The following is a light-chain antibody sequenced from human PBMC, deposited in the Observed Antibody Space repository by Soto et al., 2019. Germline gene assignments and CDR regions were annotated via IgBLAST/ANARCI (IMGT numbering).Light chain of an antibody. CDR1: QSINNW. J-gene: IGKJ1*01. Sequence: DIQMTQSPSTLSASVGDRVTITCRASQSINNWLAWYQQKPGKAPKLFIFKASTLESGVPSRFSGSGSGTEFTLSISSLQPDYFATYFCQQYESFPRTFGHGTKVDIK. CDR3: QQYESFPRT. CDR2: KAS. V-gene: IGKV1-5*03.